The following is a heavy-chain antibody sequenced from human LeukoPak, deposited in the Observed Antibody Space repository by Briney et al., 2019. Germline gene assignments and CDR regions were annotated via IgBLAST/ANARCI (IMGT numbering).Heavy chain of an antibody. D-gene: IGHD4-17*01. CDR2: INPNSGGT. J-gene: IGHJ5*02. CDR1: GYTFTGYY. Sequence: GASVKVSCKASGYTFTGYYMHWVRQAPGQGLEWMGWINPNSGGTSYAQRFQGRVTMTRDTSISTAYMELSRPTSDDTAVYYCASYYGLYVRNWLDTWGQGTLVTVSA. V-gene: IGHV1-2*02. CDR3: ASYYGLYVRNWLDT.